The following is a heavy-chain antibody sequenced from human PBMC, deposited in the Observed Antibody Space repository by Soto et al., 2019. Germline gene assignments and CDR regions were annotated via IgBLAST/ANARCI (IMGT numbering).Heavy chain of an antibody. Sequence: SGPTLVNPTQTLTLTCTFSGFSLSTSGVGVGWIRQPPGKALEWLALIFWDDDKRYSPSLKSRLTITKDASKNQVVLTMTNMDPVDTATYYCALYTSGIQYYYYGMDVWGQGTTVTVS. CDR2: IFWDDDK. V-gene: IGHV2-5*02. CDR3: ALYTSGIQYYYYGMDV. CDR1: GFSLSTSGVG. D-gene: IGHD3-16*01. J-gene: IGHJ6*02.